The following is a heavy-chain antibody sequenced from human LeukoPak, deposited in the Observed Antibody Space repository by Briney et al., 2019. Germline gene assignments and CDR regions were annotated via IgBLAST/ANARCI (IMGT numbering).Heavy chain of an antibody. Sequence: GASVKVSCKASGYIFTNFGISWVRQAPGQGLAWMGWINPNSGGTNYAQKFQGRVTMTRDTSISTAYMELRSLRSDDTAVYYCARWLIGSRDNWFDPWGQGTLVTVSS. V-gene: IGHV1-2*02. D-gene: IGHD2/OR15-2a*01. CDR2: INPNSGGT. CDR1: GYIFTNFG. J-gene: IGHJ5*02. CDR3: ARWLIGSRDNWFDP.